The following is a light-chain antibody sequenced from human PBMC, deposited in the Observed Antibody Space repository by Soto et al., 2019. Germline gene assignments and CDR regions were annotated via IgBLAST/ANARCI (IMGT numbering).Light chain of an antibody. CDR2: EVR. CDR1: MRAVEAYNC. J-gene: IGLJ3*02. V-gene: IGLV2-14*03. Sequence: QSALTQPASVSGSAGQSITISCSGTMRAVEAYNCVSWYQQHGGTTRKLVIYEVRDRPSGIASRYSGPRSGNTTSMTITELQSEDEGDYYCSAYTARSALVLGGGTKVPVL. CDR3: SAYTARSALV.